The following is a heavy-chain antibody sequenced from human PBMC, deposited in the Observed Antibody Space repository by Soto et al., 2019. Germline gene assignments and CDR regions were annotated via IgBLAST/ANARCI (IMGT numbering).Heavy chain of an antibody. J-gene: IGHJ6*02. CDR2: ISGSGGFT. Sequence: EAQLLESGGGLVQPGGSLRLSCDASRFTFSTFAMSWVRQAPGQGLEWVSVISGSGGFTYYADSVKGRFTISRDNSKNTLFLQMNSLRVEDTAVYYCAKRGITIFGVVTNYYSGVDVWGQGTMVTVSS. CDR1: RFTFSTFA. D-gene: IGHD3-3*01. V-gene: IGHV3-23*01. CDR3: AKRGITIFGVVTNYYSGVDV.